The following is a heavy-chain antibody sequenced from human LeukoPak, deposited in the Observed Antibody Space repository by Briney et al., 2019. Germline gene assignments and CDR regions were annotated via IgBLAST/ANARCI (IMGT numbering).Heavy chain of an antibody. V-gene: IGHV4-4*07. Sequence: SETLSLTCTVSGGSISSYYWSWIRQPAGKGLEWIGRIYTSGSTNYNPSLKSRVTMSVDTPKNQFSLKLSSVTAADTVVYYRAREREWIRGWPDDHDAFDIWGQGTMVTVSS. CDR3: AREREWIRGWPDDHDAFDI. D-gene: IGHD5-18*01. CDR1: GGSISSYY. CDR2: IYTSGST. J-gene: IGHJ3*02.